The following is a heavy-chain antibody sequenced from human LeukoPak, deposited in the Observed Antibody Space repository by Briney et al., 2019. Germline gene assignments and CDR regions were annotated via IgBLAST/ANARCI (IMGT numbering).Heavy chain of an antibody. J-gene: IGHJ3*01. CDR3: AKRRLEDSGTYGGGFDF. D-gene: IGHD4-23*01. V-gene: IGHV3-73*01. CDR2: IRSKANSYAT. CDR1: GFTFSGSA. Sequence: GGSLKLSCAASGFTFSGSAMHWVRQASGKGLEWVGRIRSKANSYATAYAASVKGRFTISRDDSKNTAYLQMNSLKTEDTAVYYCAKRRLEDSGTYGGGFDFWGQGTMVTVSS.